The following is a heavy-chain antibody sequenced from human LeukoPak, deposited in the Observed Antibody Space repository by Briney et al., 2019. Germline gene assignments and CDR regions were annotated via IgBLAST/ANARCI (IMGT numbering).Heavy chain of an antibody. D-gene: IGHD3-3*01. Sequence: PSETLSLTCTVSGGSISSHYWSWIRQPPGKGLEWIGYIYYSGSTNYNPSLKSRVTISVDTSKNQFSLKLSSVTAADTAVYYCARVGYYDFWSGYYNYYYYYMDVWGKGTTVTVSS. V-gene: IGHV4-59*11. CDR1: GGSISSHY. CDR2: IYYSGST. CDR3: ARVGYYDFWSGYYNYYYYYMDV. J-gene: IGHJ6*03.